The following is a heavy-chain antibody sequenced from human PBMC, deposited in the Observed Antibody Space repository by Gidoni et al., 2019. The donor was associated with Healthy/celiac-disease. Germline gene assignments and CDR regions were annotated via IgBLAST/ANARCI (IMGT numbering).Heavy chain of an antibody. J-gene: IGHJ5*02. CDR2: ISGSGGST. Sequence: EVQLLESGGGLVQPGGSLRLSCAASGFTFSSYAMSWVRQAQGKGLEWVAAISGSGGSTYYADSVKGRFTISRDNSKNTLYLKRNSLRAEDTAVYYCAKDALRYCSSTSCQPNWFDPWGQGTLVTVSS. V-gene: IGHV3-23*01. CDR3: AKDALRYCSSTSCQPNWFDP. D-gene: IGHD2-2*01. CDR1: GFTFSSYA.